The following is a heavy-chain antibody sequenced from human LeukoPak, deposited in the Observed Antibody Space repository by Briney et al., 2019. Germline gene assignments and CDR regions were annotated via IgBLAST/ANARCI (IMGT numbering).Heavy chain of an antibody. CDR2: ISAYNGNT. V-gene: IGHV1-18*01. D-gene: IGHD5-18*01. CDR1: GYTFTSYG. Sequence: ASVKVSCMASGYTFTSYGISWVRQAPGQGLEWMGWISAYNGNTNYAQKLQGRVTMTTDTSTSTAYMELRSLRSDDTAVYYCARDRLSRGYSYGSYTLDYWGQGTLVTVSS. J-gene: IGHJ4*02. CDR3: ARDRLSRGYSYGSYTLDY.